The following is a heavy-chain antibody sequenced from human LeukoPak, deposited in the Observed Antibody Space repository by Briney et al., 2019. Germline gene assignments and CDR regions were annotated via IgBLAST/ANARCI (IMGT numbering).Heavy chain of an antibody. J-gene: IGHJ4*02. D-gene: IGHD2-15*01. CDR3: ARVRRVRGCSGGSCYSEFDY. Sequence: SETLSLTCTVSGGSISSGSYYWGWIRQPDGKGLEWIGRIYTSGSTNYNLSLKSRVTISVDTSKSQFSLKMSSVTAADTAVYYCARVRRVRGCSGGSCYSEFDYWGQGTLVTVSS. V-gene: IGHV4-61*02. CDR1: GGSISSGSYY. CDR2: IYTSGST.